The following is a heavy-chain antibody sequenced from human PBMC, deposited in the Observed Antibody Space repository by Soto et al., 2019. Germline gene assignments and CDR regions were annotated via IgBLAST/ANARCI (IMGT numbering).Heavy chain of an antibody. CDR3: PTDLRDYDFLSGYWFGY. Sequence: EVQLVESGGGLVKPGGSLRLSCAASGFTFSNAWMSWVRQAPGKGLEWVGRIKSKTDGGTTDYAAPVKGRFTISRDDSKNTLYLQMNSLKTEDPAVYYCPTDLRDYDFLSGYWFGYWGQGTLVTVSS. CDR2: IKSKTDGGTT. D-gene: IGHD3-3*01. J-gene: IGHJ4*02. V-gene: IGHV3-15*01. CDR1: GFTFSNAW.